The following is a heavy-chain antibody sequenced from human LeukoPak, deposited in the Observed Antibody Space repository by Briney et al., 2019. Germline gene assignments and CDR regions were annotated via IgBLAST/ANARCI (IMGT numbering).Heavy chain of an antibody. J-gene: IGHJ5*02. CDR1: GGSITRNY. CDR2: IYYSGST. Sequence: SETLSLTCTVSGGSITRNYWNWVRQPPGKGLEWIGYIYYSGSTNYNPSLKSRVTISVDTSKNQFSLKLSSVTAADAAVYYCARASVIYDYVWGSYGSNWFDPWGQGTLVTVSS. CDR3: ARASVIYDYVWGSYGSNWFDP. D-gene: IGHD3-16*01. V-gene: IGHV4-59*01.